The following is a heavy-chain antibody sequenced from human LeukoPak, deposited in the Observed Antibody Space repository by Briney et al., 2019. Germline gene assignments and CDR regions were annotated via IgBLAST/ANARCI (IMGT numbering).Heavy chain of an antibody. CDR3: AKDRNVVVPAAIALTLYYFDY. Sequence: PGGSLRLSCAASGFSFSSHTMDWVRQAPGKGLEWVSSISGRGGSTYYADSVKGRFTISRDNSKNTLYLQMNSLRAEDTAVYYCAKDRNVVVPAAIALTLYYFDYWGQGTLVTVSS. CDR2: ISGRGGST. CDR1: GFSFSSHT. D-gene: IGHD2-2*01. J-gene: IGHJ4*02. V-gene: IGHV3-23*01.